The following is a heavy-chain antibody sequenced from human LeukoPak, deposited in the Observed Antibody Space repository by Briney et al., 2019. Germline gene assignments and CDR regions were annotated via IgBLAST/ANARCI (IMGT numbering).Heavy chain of an antibody. CDR3: ARGSEIGYCSSTSCYGHYYYMDV. CDR1: GYTFTSYY. V-gene: IGHV1-46*01. J-gene: IGHJ6*03. Sequence: ASVKVSCKASGYTFTSYYMHWVRQAPGQGLEWMGIINPSGGSTSYAQKFQGRVTITAGKSTSTAYMELSSLRSEDTAVYYCARGSEIGYCSSTSCYGHYYYMDVWGKGTTVTVSS. CDR2: INPSGGST. D-gene: IGHD2-2*01.